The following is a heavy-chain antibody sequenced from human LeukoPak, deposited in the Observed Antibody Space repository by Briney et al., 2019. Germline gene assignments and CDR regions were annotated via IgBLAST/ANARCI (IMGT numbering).Heavy chain of an antibody. V-gene: IGHV4-30-4*08. J-gene: IGHJ4*02. Sequence: SETLSLTCAVSGYSISSGYYWGWIRQPPGKGLEWIGYIYYSGSTYYNPSLKSRVTISVDTSKNQFSLKLSSVTAADTAVYYCARGTTIFDYWGQGTLVTVSS. D-gene: IGHD1-1*01. CDR3: ARGTTIFDY. CDR1: GYSISSGYY. CDR2: IYYSGST.